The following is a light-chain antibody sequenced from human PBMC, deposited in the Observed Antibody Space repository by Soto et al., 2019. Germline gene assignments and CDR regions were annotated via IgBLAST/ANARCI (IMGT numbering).Light chain of an antibody. CDR2: AAS. J-gene: IGKJ1*01. CDR1: QSISIY. Sequence: DLQMTQSKSSLFASVGDRVTITCRASQSISIYLNWYQQKPGEAPNVLIYAASSLHSGVPSRFSGSGSGTDFTLTIRGLQPEDFATYYCQHSYNTPWTFGQGTWVEIK. V-gene: IGKV1-39*01. CDR3: QHSYNTPWT.